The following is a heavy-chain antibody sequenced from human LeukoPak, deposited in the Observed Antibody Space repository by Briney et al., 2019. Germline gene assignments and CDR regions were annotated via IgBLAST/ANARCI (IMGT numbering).Heavy chain of an antibody. CDR1: GYTFTGYY. CDR3: ARVDSGSEGLDY. V-gene: IGHV1-2*02. D-gene: IGHD3-10*01. Sequence: ASVKVSCKASGYTFTGYYMHWVRQAPGQGLEWMGWINPNSGGTNYAQKFQGRVTMTRDTSISTAYMELSRLRSDDTAVYYCARVDSGSEGLDYWGQGTLVTVSS. J-gene: IGHJ4*02. CDR2: INPNSGGT.